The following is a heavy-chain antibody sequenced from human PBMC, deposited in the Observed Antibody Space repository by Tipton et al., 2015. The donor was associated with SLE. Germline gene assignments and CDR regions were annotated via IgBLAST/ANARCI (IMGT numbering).Heavy chain of an antibody. Sequence: SLRLSCAASGFTSSNYWMTWVRQAPGKGLEWVANINQDGSERNYGDSVMGRFTISRDNAKNSLYLQMNSLRVEDTAVYYCARVSGLGNYAHADSWGQGTLITVSS. CDR1: GFTSSNYW. CDR3: ARVSGLGNYAHADS. J-gene: IGHJ4*02. CDR2: INQDGSER. V-gene: IGHV3-7*01. D-gene: IGHD3-16*01.